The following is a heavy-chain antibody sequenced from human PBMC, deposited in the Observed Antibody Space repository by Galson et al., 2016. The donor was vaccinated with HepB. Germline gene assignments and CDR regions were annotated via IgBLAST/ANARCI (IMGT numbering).Heavy chain of an antibody. J-gene: IGHJ4*02. CDR1: GFTFSGYS. V-gene: IGHV3-21*01. CDR3: AVDGLAYCGGDCYSDY. Sequence: SLRLSCAASGFTFSGYSMTWVRQAPGKGLEWVSSISSGSTYRYYADSLKGRFTISRDNAKNSLYLQMNSLKAEDTAVYYCAVDGLAYCGGDCYSDYWGQGTLVTVSS. D-gene: IGHD2-21*02. CDR2: ISSGSTYR.